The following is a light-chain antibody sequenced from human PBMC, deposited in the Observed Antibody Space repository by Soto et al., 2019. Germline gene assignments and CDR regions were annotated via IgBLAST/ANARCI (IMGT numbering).Light chain of an antibody. CDR2: EVS. J-gene: IGLJ2*01. CDR1: SSDVGGYNY. Sequence: QSALTQPPSASGSPGQSVTISCTGTSSDVGGYNYVSWYQHHPGKAPKLKIYEVSKRPSGVPDRFSGSKSGNTASLTVSGLQADDEADYYCSSHAGSKNMVFGGGTKLTVL. V-gene: IGLV2-8*01. CDR3: SSHAGSKNMV.